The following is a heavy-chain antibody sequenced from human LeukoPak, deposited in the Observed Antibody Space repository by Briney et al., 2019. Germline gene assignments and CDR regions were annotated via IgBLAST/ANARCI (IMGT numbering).Heavy chain of an antibody. Sequence: ASVKVSCKASGGTFSSYAISWVRQAPGQGLEWMGGIIPIFGTANYAQKFQGRVTITADESTSTAYMELSSLRSEDTAVYYCAREGDILTGYSTRIWSAFDYWGQGILVTVSS. D-gene: IGHD3-9*01. V-gene: IGHV1-69*13. CDR1: GGTFSSYA. CDR2: IIPIFGTA. CDR3: AREGDILTGYSTRIWSAFDY. J-gene: IGHJ4*02.